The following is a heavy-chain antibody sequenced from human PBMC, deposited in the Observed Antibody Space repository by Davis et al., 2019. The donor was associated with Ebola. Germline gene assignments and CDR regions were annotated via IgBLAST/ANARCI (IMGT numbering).Heavy chain of an antibody. CDR3: ARDVRPYYYDSSGSNWFDP. CDR2: IIPIFGTA. J-gene: IGHJ5*02. CDR1: GGTFSSYA. V-gene: IGHV1-69*05. D-gene: IGHD3-22*01. Sequence: SVKVSCKASGGTFSSYAISWVRQAPGQGLEWMGGIIPIFGTANYAQKFQGRVTMTTDTSTSTAYMELRSLRSDDTAVYYCARDVRPYYYDSSGSNWFDPWGQGTLVTVSS.